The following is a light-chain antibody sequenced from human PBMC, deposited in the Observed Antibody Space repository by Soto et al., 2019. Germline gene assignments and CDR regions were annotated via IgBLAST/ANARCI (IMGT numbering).Light chain of an antibody. CDR2: GAS. V-gene: IGKV3-20*01. Sequence: ESMLTQSPGTLSLSPGERDTLSCRARPRVSTRYLAWYQQNPGQAPRLLIYGASIRATGIPDRFSGSGSGTDFTHTIRILEPEDCAVYYCHQFRSSPPAFTFVQKTKLEI. CDR1: PRVSTRY. CDR3: HQFRSSPPAFT. J-gene: IGKJ2*01.